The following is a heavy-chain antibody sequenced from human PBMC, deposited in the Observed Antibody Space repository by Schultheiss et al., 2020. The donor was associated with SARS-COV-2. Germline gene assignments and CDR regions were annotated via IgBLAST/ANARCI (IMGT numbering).Heavy chain of an antibody. CDR2: INPNSGGT. V-gene: IGHV1-18*01. J-gene: IGHJ4*02. D-gene: IGHD6-19*01. Sequence: ASVKVSCKASGYTFTSYGISWVRQAPGQGLEWMGWINPNSGGTNYAQKFQGRVTMTTNSSTSTAYMELRSLRSDDTAVYFCARDDPYSSGWAFDHWGQGTLVTVSS. CDR1: GYTFTSYG. CDR3: ARDDPYSSGWAFDH.